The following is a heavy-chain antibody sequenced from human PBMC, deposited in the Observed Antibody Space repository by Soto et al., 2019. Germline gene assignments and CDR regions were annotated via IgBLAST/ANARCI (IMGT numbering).Heavy chain of an antibody. D-gene: IGHD2-2*02. V-gene: IGHV3-30-3*01. CDR3: ARERGIVVVPAAIKDPLGYYYGMDV. Sequence: GGSLRLSCAASGFTFSSYAMHWVRQAPGKGLEWVAVISYDGSNKYYADSVKGRFTISRDNSKNTLYLQMNSLRAEDTAVYYCARERGIVVVPAAIKDPLGYYYGMDVWGQGTTVTVSS. CDR2: ISYDGSNK. J-gene: IGHJ6*02. CDR1: GFTFSSYA.